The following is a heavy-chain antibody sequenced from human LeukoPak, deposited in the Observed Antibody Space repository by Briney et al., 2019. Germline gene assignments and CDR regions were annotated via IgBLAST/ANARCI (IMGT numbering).Heavy chain of an antibody. J-gene: IGHJ6*03. D-gene: IGHD5-18*01. Sequence: VASVKVSCKASGYTFTSYDINWVRQATGQGLEWMGWMNPNGGNTGYAQKFQGRVTMTRNTSISTAYMELSSLRSEDTAVYYCARGGYSYGYLSFYYYYMDVWGKGTTVTVSS. V-gene: IGHV1-8*01. CDR1: GYTFTSYD. CDR3: ARGGYSYGYLSFYYYYMDV. CDR2: MNPNGGNT.